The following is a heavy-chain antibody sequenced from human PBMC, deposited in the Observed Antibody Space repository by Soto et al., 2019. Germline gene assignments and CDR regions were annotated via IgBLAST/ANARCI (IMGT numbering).Heavy chain of an antibody. Sequence: EVQLVQSGAEVKKPGESLKISCKGSGYSFTSYWIGWVRQMPGKGLEWMGIIYPGDSDTRYSPSFQGQVTISADKSIDTTYLQSSRLKASDTAMYYCATPGQGDCWSGYYRASYYYGMDVWGQGTTVTVSS. CDR2: IYPGDSDT. J-gene: IGHJ6*02. CDR1: GYSFTSYW. CDR3: ATPGQGDCWSGYYRASYYYGMDV. D-gene: IGHD3-3*01. V-gene: IGHV5-51*01.